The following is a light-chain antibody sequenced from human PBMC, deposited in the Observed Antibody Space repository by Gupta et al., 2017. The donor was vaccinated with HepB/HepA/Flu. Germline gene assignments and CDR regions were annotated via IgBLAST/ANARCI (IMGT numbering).Light chain of an antibody. V-gene: IGKV2-28*01. CDR2: LGS. CDR1: QSLLHNNGYNY. CDR3: MQAIQTPWT. J-gene: IGKJ1*01. Sequence: DIVMTQSPLSLPVTPGEPASISCRSSQSLLHNNGYNYLDWYLQKPGQSPQLLIYLGSNRASGVPDRFSGSGSGTDFTLKISSVEAEDVGVYYCMQAIQTPWTFGQGTKVEIK.